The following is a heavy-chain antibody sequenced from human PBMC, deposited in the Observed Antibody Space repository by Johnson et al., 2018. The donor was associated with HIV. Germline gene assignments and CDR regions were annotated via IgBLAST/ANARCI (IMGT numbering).Heavy chain of an antibody. J-gene: IGHJ3*02. CDR2: IRYDGRNK. CDR1: GFTFSSYG. Sequence: QVQLVESGGGVVQPGGSLRLSCAASGFTFSSYGMHWVRQAPGKGLEWVAFIRYDGRNKYYADSVKGRFTISRDNSKNTLYLQMNSLRAEDTAVYYCAKEEVYDSSGYFNAFDIWGQGTMVTVSS. CDR3: AKEEVYDSSGYFNAFDI. V-gene: IGHV3-30*02. D-gene: IGHD3-22*01.